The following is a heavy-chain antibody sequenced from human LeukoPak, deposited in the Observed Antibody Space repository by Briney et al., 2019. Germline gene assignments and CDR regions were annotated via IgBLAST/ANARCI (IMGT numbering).Heavy chain of an antibody. CDR1: SGSISSGGYS. Sequence: SQTLSLTCAVSSGSISSGGYSWSWIRQPPGKGLEWIGYIYHSGSTYYNPSLKSRVTISVDRSKNQFSLKLSSVTAADTAVYYCASTPQYSYGYRFVYWGQGTLVTVSS. CDR2: IYHSGST. V-gene: IGHV4-30-2*01. D-gene: IGHD5-18*01. CDR3: ASTPQYSYGYRFVY. J-gene: IGHJ4*02.